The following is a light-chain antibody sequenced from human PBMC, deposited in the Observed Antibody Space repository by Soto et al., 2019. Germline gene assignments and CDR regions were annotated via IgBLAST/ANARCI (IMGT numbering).Light chain of an antibody. V-gene: IGKV3-15*01. Sequence: EIVMTQSPATLSVSPGERATLSCRASQSVSSNLAWYQQKPGQAPRLLIYGASTRATGIPARFSGSGSGTEFTLIISSLQSEDFAVYYCQQDNNGPRSTFCGGTKVDTK. CDR2: GAS. J-gene: IGKJ4*01. CDR3: QQDNNGPRST. CDR1: QSVSSN.